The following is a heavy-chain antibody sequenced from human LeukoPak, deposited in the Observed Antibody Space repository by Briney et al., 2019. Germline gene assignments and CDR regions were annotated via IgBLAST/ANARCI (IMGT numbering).Heavy chain of an antibody. V-gene: IGHV3-53*01. J-gene: IGHJ6*02. CDR3: AREDYDILTGYRYGMDV. CDR2: IYSGGST. CDR1: GFTVSSNY. D-gene: IGHD3-9*01. Sequence: TGGSLRLSCAASGFTVSSNYMSWVRQAPGKGLELVSVIYSGGSTYYADSVKGRFTISRDNSKNTLYLQMNSLRAEDTAVYYCAREDYDILTGYRYGMDVWGQGTTVTVPS.